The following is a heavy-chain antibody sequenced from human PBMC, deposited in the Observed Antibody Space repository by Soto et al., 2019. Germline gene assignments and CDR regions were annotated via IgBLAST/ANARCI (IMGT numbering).Heavy chain of an antibody. J-gene: IGHJ4*02. Sequence: PGGSLRLSCTASGFTFGDYAMSWFRQAPGKGLEWVGFIRSKAYGGTTEYAASVKGRFTISRDDSKSIAYLQMNSLKTEDTAVYYCTREDMVRELIPRSFLYYFDYWGQGTLVTVSS. CDR2: IRSKAYGGTT. V-gene: IGHV3-49*03. CDR1: GFTFGDYA. CDR3: TREDMVRELIPRSFLYYFDY. D-gene: IGHD3-10*01.